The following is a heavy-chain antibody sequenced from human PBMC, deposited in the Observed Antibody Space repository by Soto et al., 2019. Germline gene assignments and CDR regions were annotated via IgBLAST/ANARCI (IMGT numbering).Heavy chain of an antibody. CDR2: ISGSGGST. CDR3: ARIRRTGPSGCFDMILDY. Sequence: PGGSXRLSCAASGFTFSSYAMSWVRQAPGKGLEWVSTISGSGGSTNYADSVKGRFTISRDNSKNTVYLQMTNMDPVDTATYYCARIRRTGPSGCFDMILDYWGQGTLVTVSS. J-gene: IGHJ4*02. CDR1: GFTFSSYA. D-gene: IGHD6-19*01. V-gene: IGHV3-23*01.